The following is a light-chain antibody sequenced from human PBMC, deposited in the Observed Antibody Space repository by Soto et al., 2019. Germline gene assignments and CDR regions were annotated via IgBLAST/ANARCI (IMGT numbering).Light chain of an antibody. CDR3: AAWDDSLMVIV. J-gene: IGLJ2*01. CDR1: SSNIGRNA. Sequence: QSVLTQPPSVSEAPRQRVTISCSGSSSNIGRNAVNWYQQLPGKAPKLLIYYDDLLPSGVSDRFSGSKSGTSASLAISGLQSEDEADYYCAAWDDSLMVIVFGGGTKLTVL. CDR2: YDD. V-gene: IGLV1-36*01.